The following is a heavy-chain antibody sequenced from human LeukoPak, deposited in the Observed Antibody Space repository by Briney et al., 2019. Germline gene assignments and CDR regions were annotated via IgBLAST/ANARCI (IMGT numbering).Heavy chain of an antibody. J-gene: IGHJ4*02. D-gene: IGHD3-10*01. CDR3: ARGSVVRGVIGY. CDR1: GYTFTSYG. Sequence: ASVKVSCKASGYTFTSYGISWVRQAPGQGLEWMGWISGYNGHTNYAQKLQGRVTMTTDTSTSTAYMELRSLRSDDTAGYYCARGSVVRGVIGYWGQGTLVTVSS. CDR2: ISGYNGHT. V-gene: IGHV1-18*01.